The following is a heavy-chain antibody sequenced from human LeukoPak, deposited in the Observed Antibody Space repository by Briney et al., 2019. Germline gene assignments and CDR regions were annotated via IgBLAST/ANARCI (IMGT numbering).Heavy chain of an antibody. CDR3: ARGSIAAAPVDI. Sequence: PGGSLSCSCAASGFSFSSYSLNWVGQAQGKGLEWVSSISSSSSYIYNADSVKGRFTISRDNAKNSLYLQMNSLRAEDTAVYYCARGSIAAAPVDIWGQGTMVTVSS. V-gene: IGHV3-21*01. J-gene: IGHJ3*02. CDR1: GFSFSSYS. CDR2: ISSSSSYI. D-gene: IGHD6-13*01.